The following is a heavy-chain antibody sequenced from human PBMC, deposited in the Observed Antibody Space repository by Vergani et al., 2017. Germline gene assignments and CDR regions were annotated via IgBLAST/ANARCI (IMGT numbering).Heavy chain of an antibody. V-gene: IGHV3-30-3*01. CDR2: ISYDGSNK. Sequence: QVQLVESGGGVVQPGRSLRLSCAASGFTFSSYAMHWVRQAPGKGLEWVAVISYDGSNKYYADSVKGRFTISRDNSKNTLYLQMNSLRAEDTAVYYCARYQSDSPNYGMDVWGQGTTVTVSS. J-gene: IGHJ6*02. CDR3: ARYQSDSPNYGMDV. D-gene: IGHD2-2*01. CDR1: GFTFSSYA.